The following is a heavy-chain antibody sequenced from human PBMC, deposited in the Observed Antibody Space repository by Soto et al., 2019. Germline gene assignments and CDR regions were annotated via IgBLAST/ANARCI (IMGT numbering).Heavy chain of an antibody. Sequence: QITLKESGPTLVKPTQTLTLTYTFSGFSLSTSGVGVGWIRQPPGKALEWLALIYWDDDKRYSPSLKSRLTNTKDTSKNQVVLTMTNMDPVDTATYYCAHNRIRNSSFDYWGQGTLVTVSS. V-gene: IGHV2-5*02. CDR1: GFSLSTSGVG. CDR2: IYWDDDK. D-gene: IGHD1-7*01. J-gene: IGHJ4*02. CDR3: AHNRIRNSSFDY.